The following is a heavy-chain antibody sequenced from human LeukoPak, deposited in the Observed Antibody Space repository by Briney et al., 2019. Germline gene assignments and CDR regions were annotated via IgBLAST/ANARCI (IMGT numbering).Heavy chain of an antibody. V-gene: IGHV1-2*06. J-gene: IGHJ4*02. CDR1: GYTLTDYY. Sequence: ASVKVSCKASGYTLTDYYMHWVRQAPGQGLEWMGRINPNSGGTNYAQKFQGRVTMTRDTSISTVYMELSRLRSDDTAVYYCARDLPTTVTTFDYWGQGTLVTVSS. CDR3: ARDLPTTVTTFDY. CDR2: INPNSGGT. D-gene: IGHD4-17*01.